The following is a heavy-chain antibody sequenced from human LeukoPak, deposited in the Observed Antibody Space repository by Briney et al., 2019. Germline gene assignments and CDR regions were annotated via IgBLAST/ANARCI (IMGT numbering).Heavy chain of an antibody. Sequence: TSETLSLTCTVSGGSVSSGGYYWSWIRQHPGQGLEWIGYIYYSGSTYYNPSLQSRVTISVDTSKNQFSLKLSSVTAADTAVYYCVKGPNYFESSGYYIDYWGQGTLVTVSS. J-gene: IGHJ4*02. D-gene: IGHD3-22*01. CDR2: IYYSGST. V-gene: IGHV4-31*03. CDR3: VKGPNYFESSGYYIDY. CDR1: GGSVSSGGYY.